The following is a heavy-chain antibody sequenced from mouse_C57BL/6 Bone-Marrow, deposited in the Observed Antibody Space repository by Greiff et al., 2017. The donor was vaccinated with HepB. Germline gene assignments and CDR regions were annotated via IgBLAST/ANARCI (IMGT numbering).Heavy chain of an antibody. CDR2: IYPGDGDT. CDR1: GYAFSSYW. Sequence: QVQLQQSGAELVKPGASVKISCKASGYAFSSYWMNWVKQRPGKGLEWIGHIYPGDGDTNYNGKFKGKATLTADKSSSTAYMQLSSLTSEDSAVYFCASTVVDWYLDVWGTGTTVTVSS. J-gene: IGHJ1*03. CDR3: ASTVVDWYLDV. V-gene: IGHV1-80*01. D-gene: IGHD1-1*01.